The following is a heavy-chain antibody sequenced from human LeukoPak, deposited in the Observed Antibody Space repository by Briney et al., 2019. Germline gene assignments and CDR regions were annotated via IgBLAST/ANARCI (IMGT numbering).Heavy chain of an antibody. CDR2: VNSDGSTT. CDR1: GFPFSNYW. D-gene: IGHD6-13*01. V-gene: IGHV3-74*01. CDR3: ARGYYSSSRFDS. J-gene: IGHJ4*02. Sequence: GGSLRLSCAASGFPFSNYWMHWVRQAPGKGLVWVSRVNSDGSTTNYADSVKGRFTISRDNAENTPYMRMNSLRPEDTAVYYCARGYYSSSRFDSWGQGTLVTVSS.